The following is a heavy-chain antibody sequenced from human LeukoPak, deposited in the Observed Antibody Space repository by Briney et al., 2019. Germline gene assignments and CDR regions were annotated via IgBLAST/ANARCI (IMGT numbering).Heavy chain of an antibody. J-gene: IGHJ4*02. CDR1: GFTFSSYS. V-gene: IGHV3-21*01. Sequence: GGSLRLSCAASGFTFSSYSMNWVRQAPGKGLEWVSSISSSSSYIYYADSVKGRFTISRDNAKNSLYLQINSLRAEDTAVYYCASLWVLAAAATVDYWGQGTLVTVSS. CDR2: ISSSSSYI. D-gene: IGHD6-13*01. CDR3: ASLWVLAAAATVDY.